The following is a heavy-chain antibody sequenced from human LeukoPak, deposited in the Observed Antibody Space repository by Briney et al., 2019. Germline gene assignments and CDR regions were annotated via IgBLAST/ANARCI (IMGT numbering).Heavy chain of an antibody. V-gene: IGHV3-7*01. Sequence: PGGSLRLSCVASGFTFSSYWMSWVRQAPGNGLEWVANIKQDGSEKYYVDSVKGRFTISRDNAKNSLYVQMNSLRAEDTAVYYCARDLGKWEPQDYWGQGTLVTVSS. D-gene: IGHD1-26*01. CDR2: IKQDGSEK. J-gene: IGHJ4*02. CDR3: ARDLGKWEPQDY. CDR1: GFTFSSYW.